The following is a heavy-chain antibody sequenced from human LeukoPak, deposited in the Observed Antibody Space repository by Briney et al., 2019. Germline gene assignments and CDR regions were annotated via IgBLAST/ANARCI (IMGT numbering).Heavy chain of an antibody. Sequence: GGSLRLSCAASGFTVSGNYMSWVRQAPGKGLEWVAVIWYDGSNKYYADSVKGRFTISRDNSKNTLYLQMNSLRAEDTAVYYCARDLLEPDYYYGMDVWGQGTTVTVSS. V-gene: IGHV3-33*08. J-gene: IGHJ6*02. CDR1: GFTVSGNY. CDR3: ARDLLEPDYYYGMDV. CDR2: IWYDGSNK. D-gene: IGHD1-1*01.